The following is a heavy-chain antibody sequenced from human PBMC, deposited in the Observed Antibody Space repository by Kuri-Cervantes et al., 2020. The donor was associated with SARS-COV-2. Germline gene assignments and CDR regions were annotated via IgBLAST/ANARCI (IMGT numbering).Heavy chain of an antibody. D-gene: IGHD4-17*01. CDR1: GFTASSNY. J-gene: IGHJ4*02. V-gene: IGHV3-53*01. CDR3: ARGYGDSLY. CDR2: IYSGGST. Sequence: GEFLKISCAAPGFTASSNYMSWVRQAPGKGLEWVSVIYSGGSTYYADSVKGRFTISRDNSKNTLYLQMNSLRAEDTAVYYCARGYGDSLYWSQGTLVTVSS.